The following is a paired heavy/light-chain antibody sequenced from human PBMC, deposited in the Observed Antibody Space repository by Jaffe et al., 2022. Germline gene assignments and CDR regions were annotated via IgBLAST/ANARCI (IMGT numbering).Heavy chain of an antibody. CDR3: VRRPRSGSGGFYFDY. D-gene: IGHD6-25*01. CDR1: GYIFTSYW. Sequence: EVQLVQSGAEVKKPGESLKISCEGSGYIFTSYWIAWVRQMPGKGLEWMAMIYAGDSETRYSPTLQGQVTVSVDQPTTTAYLQWSSLKATDTAMYYCVRRPRSGSGGFYFDYWGQGTLVTVSS. CDR2: IYAGDSET. V-gene: IGHV5-51*04. J-gene: IGHJ4*02.
Light chain of an antibody. V-gene: IGLV2-14*03. J-gene: IGLJ1*01. CDR3: ISYTSTSLLEV. CDR1: SSDVGGYNY. Sequence: QSALSQPASVSGSPGQSITISCTGTSSDVGGYNYVSWYQQHPGKAPKLMIYDVSNRPSGVSNRFSGSKSGNTASLTISGLQAEDEADYYCISYTSTSLLEVFGTGTTVTVL. CDR2: DVS.